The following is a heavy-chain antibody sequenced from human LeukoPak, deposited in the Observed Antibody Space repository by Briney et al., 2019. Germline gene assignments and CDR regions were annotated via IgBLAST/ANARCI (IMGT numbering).Heavy chain of an antibody. J-gene: IGHJ4*02. Sequence: ETLSLTCAVYGGSFSGYYWSWVRQAPGKGLEWVSTISGGGSYTYFADSVKGRFTVSRDDSKSMHFLQMNSLRPEDTALYFCAKRITVSAGYYLDSWGRGTLVTVSS. D-gene: IGHD6-19*01. CDR1: GGSFSGYY. CDR2: ISGGGSYT. CDR3: AKRITVSAGYYLDS. V-gene: IGHV3-23*01.